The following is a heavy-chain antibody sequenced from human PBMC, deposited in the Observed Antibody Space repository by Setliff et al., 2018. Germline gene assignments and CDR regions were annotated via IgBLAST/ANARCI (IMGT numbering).Heavy chain of an antibody. CDR2: ISVYNGKT. D-gene: IGHD2-21*01. CDR1: GYTFTSYG. J-gene: IGHJ4*02. CDR3: ASEKFPGDWGDY. Sequence: ASVKVSCKASGYTFTSYGFSWVRQAPGQGLEWMGWISVYNGKTKYAQKFQGRVTMTTDTSTRTAYMEVTSLRSDDTAVYYCASEKFPGDWGDYWGQGTLVTVSS. V-gene: IGHV1-18*01.